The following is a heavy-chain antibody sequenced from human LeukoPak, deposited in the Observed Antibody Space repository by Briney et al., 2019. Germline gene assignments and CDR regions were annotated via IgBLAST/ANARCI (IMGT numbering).Heavy chain of an antibody. Sequence: SETLSLTCTVSGGSISSGGYYWSWIRQHPGKGLEWIGYIYYSGSTYYNPSLKSRVTISVDTSKNQFSLKLSSVTAADTAVYYCARGHYGMMDCWGQGTLVTVSS. J-gene: IGHJ4*02. V-gene: IGHV4-31*03. CDR3: ARGHYGMMDC. D-gene: IGHD4-17*01. CDR1: GGSISSGGYY. CDR2: IYYSGST.